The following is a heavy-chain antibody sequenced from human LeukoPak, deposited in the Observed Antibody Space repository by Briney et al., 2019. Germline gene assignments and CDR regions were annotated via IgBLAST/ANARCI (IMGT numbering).Heavy chain of an antibody. V-gene: IGHV3-33*01. CDR1: GFTFSSYG. J-gene: IGHJ4*02. CDR2: IWYDGSNK. CDR3: ARDQTGTSFDY. Sequence: GGSLRPSCAASGFTFSSYGMHWVRQAPGKGLEWVAVIWYDGSNKYYADSVKGRFTISRDNSKNTLYLQMNSLRAEDTAVYYCARDQTGTSFDYWGQGTLVTVSS. D-gene: IGHD2-2*01.